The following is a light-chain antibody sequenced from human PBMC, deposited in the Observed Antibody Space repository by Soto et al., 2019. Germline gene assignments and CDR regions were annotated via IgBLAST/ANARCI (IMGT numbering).Light chain of an antibody. CDR2: EVN. CDR3: GSYVGIINVGV. V-gene: IGLV2-8*01. J-gene: IGLJ6*01. Sequence: QSALTQPPSASGSPGQSVTISCTGTSSDVGGYKYVSWYQQHPGKAPKLMVFEVNQRPSGVPDRFSGSKSGNSAPLTVGGLQAEDVADYYCGSYVGIINVGVFGSGTKVTVL. CDR1: SSDVGGYKY.